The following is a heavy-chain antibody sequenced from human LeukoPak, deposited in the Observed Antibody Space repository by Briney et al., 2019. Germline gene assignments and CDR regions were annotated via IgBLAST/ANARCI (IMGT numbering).Heavy chain of an antibody. CDR3: ARGWGSYDFWSGYYTLGRNYFDY. Sequence: GGSLRLSCVASGFNINSYEMNWVRQAPGKGLEWVSHISAGEPVIYYADSVKGRFTISRDNAKNSLYLQMNSLRAEDTAVYYCARGWGSYDFWSGYYTLGRNYFDYWGQGTLVTVSS. D-gene: IGHD3-3*01. CDR1: GFNINSYE. CDR2: ISAGEPVI. J-gene: IGHJ4*02. V-gene: IGHV3-48*03.